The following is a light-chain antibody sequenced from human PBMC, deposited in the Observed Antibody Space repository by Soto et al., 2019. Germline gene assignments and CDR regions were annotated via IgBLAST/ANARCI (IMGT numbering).Light chain of an antibody. J-gene: IGLJ2*01. CDR3: SSYTGSSTLV. CDR2: DVS. V-gene: IGLV2-14*01. Sequence: QSALTQPASVSGSPGQSITISCTGTSSDVCGYIYVSWYQQHPGKAPKLMIYDVSHRPSGVSSRFSGSKSGNTASLTISGLQAEDEADYYCSSYTGSSTLVFGGGTKLTVL. CDR1: SSDVCGYIY.